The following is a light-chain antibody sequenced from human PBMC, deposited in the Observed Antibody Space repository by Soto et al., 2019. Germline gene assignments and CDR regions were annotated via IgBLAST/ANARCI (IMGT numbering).Light chain of an antibody. J-gene: IGKJ4*01. CDR3: QQYYSTPRLT. V-gene: IGKV4-1*01. CDR2: WAS. CDR1: QSVLYSSNNKNY. Sequence: DIVMTQSPDSLAVSLGERATINCKSSQSVLYSSNNKNYLAWYQQKPGQPPKLLIYWASTRESGVPDRFSGSGSGTDFTLTISSLQAEDVACYYCQQYYSTPRLTFGGGTKVEIK.